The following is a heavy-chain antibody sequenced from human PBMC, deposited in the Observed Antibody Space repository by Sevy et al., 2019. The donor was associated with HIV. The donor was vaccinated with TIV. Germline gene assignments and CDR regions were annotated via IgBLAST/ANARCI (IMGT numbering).Heavy chain of an antibody. CDR2: LSGSGSST. Sequence: QLGGSLRLSCEASGFTFNKYAMSWVRQAPGKGLEWVSSLSGSGSSTYYADSVRVRFTISRDNSRNTLYLEVDSLRVEDTGVYYCARHVDSLMVRMFSGMDVWGQGTTVTVSS. CDR1: GFTFNKYA. D-gene: IGHD5-18*01. J-gene: IGHJ6*02. CDR3: ARHVDSLMVRMFSGMDV. V-gene: IGHV3-23*01.